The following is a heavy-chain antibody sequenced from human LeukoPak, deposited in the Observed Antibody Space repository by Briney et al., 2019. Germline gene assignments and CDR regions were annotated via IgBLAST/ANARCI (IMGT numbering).Heavy chain of an antibody. CDR3: ARRRSGYYH. CDR2: MNPNSGNT. CDR1: GGTFSSYA. D-gene: IGHD3-3*01. V-gene: IGHV1-8*02. J-gene: IGHJ4*02. Sequence: GASVKVSCKASGGTFSSYAISWVRQATGQGLEWMGWMNPNSGNTGYAQKFQGRVTMTRNTSISTAYMELSSLRSEDTAVYYCARRRSGYYHWGQGTLVTVSS.